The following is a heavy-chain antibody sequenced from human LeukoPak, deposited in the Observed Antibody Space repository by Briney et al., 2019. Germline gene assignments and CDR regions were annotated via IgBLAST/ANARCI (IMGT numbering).Heavy chain of an antibody. Sequence: SETLSLTCTVSGGSISSYYWSWIRQPPGKGLEWIGYIYYTGSTTYNPSVKSRITISLDTSKKQISLKLRSVTAADTAVYYCARRDSWGEPRPFDYWGQGSLVTVSS. CDR1: GGSISSYY. J-gene: IGHJ4*02. CDR3: ARRDSWGEPRPFDY. D-gene: IGHD3-16*01. CDR2: IYYTGST. V-gene: IGHV4-59*01.